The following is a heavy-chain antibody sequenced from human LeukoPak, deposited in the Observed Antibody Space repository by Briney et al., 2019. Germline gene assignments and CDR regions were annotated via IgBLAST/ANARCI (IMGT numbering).Heavy chain of an antibody. CDR1: GDSISSSSYY. CDR2: IYYRVTS. V-gene: IGHV4-61*05. D-gene: IGHD3-10*01. J-gene: IGHJ4*02. CDR3: ARAVGGDGSGSL. Sequence: PSETLSLTCTVSGDSISSSSYYWGWIRQPPGKGLEWIGYIYYRVTSDYNPSLKSRVTMSVDMSTRQISLKLSSVTAADTAVYYCARAVGGDGSGSLWGPGTLVTVSS.